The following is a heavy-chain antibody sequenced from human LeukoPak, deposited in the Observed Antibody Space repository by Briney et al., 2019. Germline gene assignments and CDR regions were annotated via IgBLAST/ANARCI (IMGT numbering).Heavy chain of an antibody. V-gene: IGHV1-69*05. CDR3: ARDNVEMATFDY. CDR1: GCTFSSYA. Sequence: ASVKVSCKASGCTFSSYAISWVRQAAGQGLEWMGGIITVFGTANYAQRFQGRVTINTDESSSTAYMALSSQRTEDKAVYYCARDNVEMATFDYWGQGTLVTVS. CDR2: IITVFGTA. J-gene: IGHJ4*02. D-gene: IGHD5-24*01.